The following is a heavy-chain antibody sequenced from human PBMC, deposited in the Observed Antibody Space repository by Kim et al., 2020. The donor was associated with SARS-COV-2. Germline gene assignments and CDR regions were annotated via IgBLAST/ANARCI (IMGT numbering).Heavy chain of an antibody. CDR1: GFTFSSYG. V-gene: IGHV3-33*05. J-gene: IGHJ6*02. Sequence: GGSLRLSCAASGFTFSSYGMHWVRQAPGKGLEWVAVISYDGSNKYYADSVKGRFTISRDNSKNTLYLQMNSLRAEDTAVYYCARDFTNVLLWFGEGAYYYYGMDVWGQGTTVTVSS. CDR3: ARDFTNVLLWFGEGAYYYYGMDV. D-gene: IGHD3-10*01. CDR2: ISYDGSNK.